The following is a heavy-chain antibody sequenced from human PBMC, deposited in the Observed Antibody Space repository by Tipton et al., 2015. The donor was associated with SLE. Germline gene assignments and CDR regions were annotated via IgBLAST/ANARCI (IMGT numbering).Heavy chain of an antibody. CDR3: ARMWRAARGYFDL. V-gene: IGHV4-31*03. CDR2: IYYSGST. J-gene: IGHJ2*01. CDR1: GGSISSGGYY. D-gene: IGHD6-6*01. Sequence: TLSLTCTVSGGSISSGGYYWSWIRQHPGKGLEWIGYIYYSGSTYYNPSLKSRVTISVDTPKNQFSLKLSSVTAADTAVYYCARMWRAARGYFDLWGRGTLVTVSS.